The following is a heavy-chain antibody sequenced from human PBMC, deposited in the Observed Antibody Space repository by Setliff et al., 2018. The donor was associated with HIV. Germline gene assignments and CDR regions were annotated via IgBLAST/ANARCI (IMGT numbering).Heavy chain of an antibody. J-gene: IGHJ4*02. Sequence: SETLSLTCSVSGGSISSYYWSWIRQPPGKGLEWIGYIYNTGSTYHSPSLESRVTISTDTSKNQFSLKLSSVTAADTAVYFCARGRGSSSSWPIDYWGQGTLVTVSS. V-gene: IGHV4-59*12. D-gene: IGHD6-13*01. CDR1: GGSISSYY. CDR2: IYNTGST. CDR3: ARGRGSSSSWPIDY.